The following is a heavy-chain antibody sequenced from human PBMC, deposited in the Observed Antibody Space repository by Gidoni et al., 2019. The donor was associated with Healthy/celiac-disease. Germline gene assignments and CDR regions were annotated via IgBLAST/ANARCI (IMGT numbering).Heavy chain of an antibody. V-gene: IGHV3-23*01. CDR2: ISGSGGST. CDR3: AKGGYCTGGVCYHPGAPWFDP. Sequence: EVQLLESGGGLVQPGGSLRLYCAASGFTLSSYAMSWVRQAPGKGLEWVSAISGSGGSTYYADSVKGRFTISRYNSKNTLYLQMNSLRAEDTAVYYCAKGGYCTGGVCYHPGAPWFDPWGQGTLVTVSS. CDR1: GFTLSSYA. J-gene: IGHJ5*02. D-gene: IGHD2-8*02.